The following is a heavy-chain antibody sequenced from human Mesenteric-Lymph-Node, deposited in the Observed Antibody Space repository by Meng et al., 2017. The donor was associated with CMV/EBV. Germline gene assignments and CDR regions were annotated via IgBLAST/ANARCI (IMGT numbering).Heavy chain of an antibody. CDR3: ARDLLVVHANPPV. V-gene: IGHV3-15*05. D-gene: IGHD3-10*01. J-gene: IGHJ4*02. Sequence: GESLKISCAASGFTFSNAWMSWVRQAPGKGLEWVGRVKSKSDGGTTDCAAPVQGRFTISRDNAKNTVYLQMNSLRADDTAVYFCARDLLVVHANPPVWGQGTLVTVSS. CDR1: GFTFSNAW. CDR2: VKSKSDGGTT.